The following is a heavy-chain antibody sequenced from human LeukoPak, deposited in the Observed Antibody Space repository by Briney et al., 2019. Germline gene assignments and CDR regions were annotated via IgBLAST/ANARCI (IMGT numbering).Heavy chain of an antibody. CDR3: ARVLIAAAGRNWFDP. J-gene: IGHJ5*02. CDR1: GGSFSGYY. Sequence: SETLSLTCAVYGGSFSGYYWSWIRQPPGKGLEWIGDINHSGSTNYNPSLKSRVTISVDTSKNQFSLKLSSVTAADTAVYYCARVLIAAAGRNWFDPWRQGPLVSVSS. CDR2: INHSGST. D-gene: IGHD6-13*01. V-gene: IGHV4-34*01.